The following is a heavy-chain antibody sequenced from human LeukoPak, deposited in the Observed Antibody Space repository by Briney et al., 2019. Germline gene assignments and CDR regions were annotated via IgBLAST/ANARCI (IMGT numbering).Heavy chain of an antibody. Sequence: GGSLRLSCAASGFTFSSYGMHWVRQAPGKGLEWVAVIWYGGSNKYYADSVKGRFTISRDNSKNTLYLQMNSLRAEDTAVYYCARALSVQSGTYYLGGYWGQGTLVTVSS. CDR3: ARALSVQSGTYYLGGY. V-gene: IGHV3-33*08. CDR1: GFTFSSYG. CDR2: IWYGGSNK. J-gene: IGHJ4*02. D-gene: IGHD1-26*01.